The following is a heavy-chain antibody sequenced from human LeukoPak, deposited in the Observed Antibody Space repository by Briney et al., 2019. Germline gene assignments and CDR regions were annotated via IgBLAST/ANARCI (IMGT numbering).Heavy chain of an antibody. CDR2: IYPGDSDT. CDR1: GYSFASYW. J-gene: IGHJ3*01. D-gene: IGHD6-13*01. Sequence: GESLKISCKGSGYSFASYWIGWVRQMPGKGLEWMGIIYPGDSDTKYSPSFEGQVTISADKSISIAYLQWSSLKASDTATYYCARRKFGRNWYWGGALGLWGQGTMVTVSS. CDR3: ARRKFGRNWYWGGALGL. V-gene: IGHV5-51*01.